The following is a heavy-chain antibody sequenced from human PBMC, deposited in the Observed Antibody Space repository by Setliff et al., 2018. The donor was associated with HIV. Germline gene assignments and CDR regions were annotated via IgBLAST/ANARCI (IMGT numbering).Heavy chain of an antibody. Sequence: SETLSLTCTVSGGSISSYYWSVFRQPPGKGLDWIGYIYYSGSSNYNPSLKSRVTISVDTSNNQFSLKLSSVTATDTAVYYCAGGDLYGDYAFSYWGQGIWVTVSS. CDR1: GGSISSYY. CDR3: AGGDLYGDYAFSY. CDR2: IYYSGSS. J-gene: IGHJ4*02. D-gene: IGHD4-17*01. V-gene: IGHV4-59*03.